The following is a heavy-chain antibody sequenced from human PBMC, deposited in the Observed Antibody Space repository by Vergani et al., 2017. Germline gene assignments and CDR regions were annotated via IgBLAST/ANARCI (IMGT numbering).Heavy chain of an antibody. CDR3: ARDSRGXCSSTSCPRLGYYYYYYGMDV. Sequence: QVQLQESGPGLVKPSQTLSLTCTVSGGSISSGGYYWSWIRQHPGNGLEWIGYIYYRGSTYYNPSLKSRVTISVDTFKNQFSLKLSSVTAADTAVYYCARDSRGXCSSTSCPRLGYYYYYYGMDVWGQGTTVTVSS. D-gene: IGHD2-2*01. CDR2: IYYRGST. CDR1: GGSISSGGYY. J-gene: IGHJ6*02. V-gene: IGHV4-31*03.